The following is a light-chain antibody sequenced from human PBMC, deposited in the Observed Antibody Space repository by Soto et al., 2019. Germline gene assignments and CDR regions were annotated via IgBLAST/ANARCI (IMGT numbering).Light chain of an antibody. J-gene: IGLJ1*01. CDR2: DDN. CDR3: GSWDSSLSAYV. V-gene: IGLV1-51*01. CDR1: SSNIGGNS. Sequence: QSVLTQPPSVSAAPGQKATISCSGSSSNIGGNSVSWYQQLPGTAPKLLIYDDNKRPSGIPDRFSGSKSGTSATLGITGFQTGDEADYYCGSWDSSLSAYVFGNGTKVNVL.